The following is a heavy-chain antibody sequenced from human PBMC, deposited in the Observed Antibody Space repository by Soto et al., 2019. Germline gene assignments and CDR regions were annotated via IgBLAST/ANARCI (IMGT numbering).Heavy chain of an antibody. V-gene: IGHV4-39*01. J-gene: IGHJ6*02. CDR1: GGSISSSSYY. CDR2: IYYSGST. Sequence: LSLTCTVSGGSISSSSYYWGWIRQPPGKGLEWIGSIYYSGSTYYNPSLKSRVTISVDTSKNQFSLKLSSVTAADTAVYYCAVVAAAGTYYYYYGMDVWGQGTTVTVSS. D-gene: IGHD6-13*01. CDR3: AVVAAAGTYYYYYGMDV.